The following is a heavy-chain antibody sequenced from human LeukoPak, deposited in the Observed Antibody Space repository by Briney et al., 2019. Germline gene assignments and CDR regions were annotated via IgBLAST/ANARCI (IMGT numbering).Heavy chain of an antibody. J-gene: IGHJ6*02. D-gene: IGHD1-7*01. Sequence: SETLSLTCTVSGGSISSYYWSWIRQPPGKGLEWIGYIYYSGSTSYNPSLKSRVTISVDRSKNQFSLKLSSVTAADTAVYYCARDRNYRRYYYGMDVWGQGTTVTVSS. CDR1: GGSISSYY. CDR2: IYYSGST. CDR3: ARDRNYRRYYYGMDV. V-gene: IGHV4-59*01.